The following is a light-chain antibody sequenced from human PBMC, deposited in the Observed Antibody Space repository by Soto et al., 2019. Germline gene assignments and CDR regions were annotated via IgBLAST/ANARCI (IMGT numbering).Light chain of an antibody. J-gene: IGLJ3*02. CDR2: EVN. CDR1: SSDVGAYNY. Sequence: QSALTQPASVSGSPGQSITISCTGTSSDVGAYNYVSWYQQYPGKAPKLMIYEVNNRPSGVSDRFSGSKSGNTASLTISGLQAEDEADYYCCSYTISTTWVFGGGTQLTVL. CDR3: CSYTISTTWV. V-gene: IGLV2-14*01.